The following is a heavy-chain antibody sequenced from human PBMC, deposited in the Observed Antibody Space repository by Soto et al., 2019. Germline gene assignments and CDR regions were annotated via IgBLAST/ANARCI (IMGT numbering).Heavy chain of an antibody. Sequence: SETLSLTCTVSGGSISSSTYYWGWIRQPPGKGLEWIGSIYYSGSTYYNPSLKSRVTISVDTSKNQFSLKLSSVTAADTAVYYCARGRRYSSSWYSDYWGQGNLLTFSS. CDR2: IYYSGST. CDR3: ARGRRYSSSWYSDY. D-gene: IGHD6-13*01. V-gene: IGHV4-39*01. CDR1: GGSISSSTYY. J-gene: IGHJ4*02.